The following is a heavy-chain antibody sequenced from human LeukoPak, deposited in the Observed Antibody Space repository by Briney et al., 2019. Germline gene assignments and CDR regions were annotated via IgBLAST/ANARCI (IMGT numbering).Heavy chain of an antibody. J-gene: IGHJ4*02. CDR3: TNSGSYSMVLDY. D-gene: IGHD1-26*01. Sequence: GGSLRLSCAASGFTFDDYSIHWVRQAPGKGLEWVSGISWNSGSIAYVDSVKGRFTISRDNSKNTLYLQMNSLRAEDTAVYYCTNSGSYSMVLDYWGQGTLVTVSS. CDR2: ISWNSGSI. V-gene: IGHV3-9*01. CDR1: GFTFDDYS.